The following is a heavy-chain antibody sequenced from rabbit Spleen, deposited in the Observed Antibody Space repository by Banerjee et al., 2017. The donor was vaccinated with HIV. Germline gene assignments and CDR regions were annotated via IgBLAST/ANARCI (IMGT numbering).Heavy chain of an antibody. J-gene: IGHJ4*01. V-gene: IGHV1S7*01. D-gene: IGHD3-1*01. CDR2: IDPVFGSA. Sequence: QLKESGGGLVQPGGSLKLSCKGSGFDFNNYYMHWVRQAPGKGLEWIGHIDPVFGSAYYASWVNGRFTISSHNAQNMLYLQLNSLTAADTATYFCVRDTWKFSLWGPGTLVTVS. CDR3: VRDTWKFSL. CDR1: GFDFNNYY.